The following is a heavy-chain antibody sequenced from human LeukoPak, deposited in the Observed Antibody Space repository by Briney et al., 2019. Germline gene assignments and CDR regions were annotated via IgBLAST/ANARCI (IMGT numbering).Heavy chain of an antibody. Sequence: SETLSLTCAGYGGSFSGYYWSWIRHPPGKGLEWIGEINHSGSTNYNPSLKSRLTISVDTPKNQFSLKLSPVTAADTAVYYCARDSVAANRNRFDPWRQGTLVTVPS. CDR2: INHSGST. CDR1: GGSFSGYY. J-gene: IGHJ5*02. V-gene: IGHV4-34*01. CDR3: ARDSVAANRNRFDP. D-gene: IGHD2-15*01.